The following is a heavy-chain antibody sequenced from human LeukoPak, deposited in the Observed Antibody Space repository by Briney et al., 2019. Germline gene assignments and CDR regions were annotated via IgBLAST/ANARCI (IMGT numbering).Heavy chain of an antibody. CDR2: FCGSGGTV. D-gene: IGHD2-21*02. Sequence: GGSLRLSCAASGFTFSTYAMSSVRQAPGKGLEWVSHFCGSGGTVYYADSVKGRFTISRDNSKNTLYLQMNSLRAEDTAVYYCAKSDCGGDCHLLDYWGQGTLVTVSS. CDR3: AKSDCGGDCHLLDY. J-gene: IGHJ4*02. V-gene: IGHV3-23*01. CDR1: GFTFSTYA.